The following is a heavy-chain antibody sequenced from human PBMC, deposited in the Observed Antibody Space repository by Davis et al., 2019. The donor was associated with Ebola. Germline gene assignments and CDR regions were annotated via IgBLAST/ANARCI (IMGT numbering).Heavy chain of an antibody. CDR1: GYDFTKYW. J-gene: IGHJ3*02. CDR2: IYPGDSDT. CDR3: ASLRRTITGMDDAFDI. V-gene: IGHV5-51*01. Sequence: GESLKISCEASGYDFTKYWIGWVRQMPGKGLEWVGIIYPGDSDTRYSPSFRGQVTISADKSIKTAFLQWSSLKASDTAMYYCASLRRTITGMDDAFDIWGQGTMVTVSS. D-gene: IGHD5-24*01.